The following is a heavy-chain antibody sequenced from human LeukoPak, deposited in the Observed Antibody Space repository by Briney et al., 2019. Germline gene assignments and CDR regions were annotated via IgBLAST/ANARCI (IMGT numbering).Heavy chain of an antibody. D-gene: IGHD1-26*01. V-gene: IGHV4-34*01. CDR1: GGSFSGYY. J-gene: IGHJ4*02. CDR2: INHSGST. Sequence: PSETLSLTCAVYGGSFSGYYWSWIHQPPGKGLEWIGEINHSGSTNYNPSLKSRVTISVDTSKNQFSLKLSSVTAADTAVYYCARGRIVGAPSLNYWGQGTLVTVSS. CDR3: ARGRIVGAPSLNY.